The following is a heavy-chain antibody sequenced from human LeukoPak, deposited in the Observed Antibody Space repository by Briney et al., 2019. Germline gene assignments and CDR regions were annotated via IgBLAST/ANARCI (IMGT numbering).Heavy chain of an antibody. CDR3: ARVRGSGLPYYYMDV. CDR2: ISWNSGSI. D-gene: IGHD3-10*01. CDR1: GFTFDDYA. Sequence: GRSLRLSCAASGFTFDDYAMHWVRQAPGKGLEWVSGISWNSGSIGYADSVKGRFTISRDNAKNSLYLQMNSLRAEDTAVYYCARVRGSGLPYYYMDVWGKGTTVTVSS. J-gene: IGHJ6*03. V-gene: IGHV3-9*01.